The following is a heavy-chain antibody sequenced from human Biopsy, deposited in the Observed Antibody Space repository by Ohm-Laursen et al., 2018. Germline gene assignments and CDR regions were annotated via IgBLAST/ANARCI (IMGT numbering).Heavy chain of an antibody. CDR1: GGSISSYY. V-gene: IGHV4-59*08. D-gene: IGHD1-26*01. CDR3: ARHAPSYSGSYWRYFDL. J-gene: IGHJ2*01. CDR2: IYYTGST. Sequence: SDTLSFTCTVSGGSISSYYWSWIRQPPGKGLEWIGYIYYTGSTNYNPSLKSQVTISVDTSMNHLSLRLTSVTAADTAVYYCARHAPSYSGSYWRYFDLWGRGTLVTVSS.